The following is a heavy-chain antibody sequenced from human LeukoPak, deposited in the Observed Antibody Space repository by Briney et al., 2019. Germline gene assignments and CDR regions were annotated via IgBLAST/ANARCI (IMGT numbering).Heavy chain of an antibody. CDR3: AKDPSIAAAGTGDY. J-gene: IGHJ4*02. V-gene: IGHV3-23*01. CDR2: ISGSGGST. D-gene: IGHD6-13*01. Sequence: GGSLRLSCAASGFTFSSYARSWVRQAPGKGLEWVSAISGSGGSTYYADSVKGRFTISRDNSKNTLYLQMNSLRAEDTAVYYCAKDPSIAAAGTGDYWGQGTLVTVSS. CDR1: GFTFSSYA.